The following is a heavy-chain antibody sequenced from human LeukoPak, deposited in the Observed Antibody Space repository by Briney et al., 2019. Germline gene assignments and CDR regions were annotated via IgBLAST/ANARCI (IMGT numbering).Heavy chain of an antibody. CDR2: ISGRSSTI. D-gene: IGHD1-26*01. Sequence: AGGSLRLSCAASAFTFIDYSMNWVRQAPGKGLEWISYISGRSSTIYYADSVRGRFTISRDNAKNSMYLQMNSLRAEDTAVYYCARDRLTSGSYFFDYWGQGTLLTVSS. CDR3: ARDRLTSGSYFFDY. V-gene: IGHV3-48*01. CDR1: AFTFIDYS. J-gene: IGHJ4*02.